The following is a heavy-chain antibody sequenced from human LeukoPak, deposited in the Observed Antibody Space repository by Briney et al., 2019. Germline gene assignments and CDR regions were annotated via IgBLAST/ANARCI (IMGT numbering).Heavy chain of an antibody. D-gene: IGHD3-22*01. CDR2: IYYSGST. CDR3: ARGKYHYDRRPVAGWYLDY. V-gene: IGHV4-59*01. J-gene: IGHJ4*02. Sequence: PSETLSLTCTVSVGSISSYYWSWIRQPLGKGLEWVGYIYYSGSTNYNPSLRSRVTLSVDTSKNPFSLNLSSVTAADTAVYYCARGKYHYDRRPVAGWYLDYWGQGTLVTVSS. CDR1: VGSISSYY.